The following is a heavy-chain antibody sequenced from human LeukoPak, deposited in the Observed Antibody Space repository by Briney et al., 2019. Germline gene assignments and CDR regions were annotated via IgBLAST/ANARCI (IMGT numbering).Heavy chain of an antibody. V-gene: IGHV4-34*01. D-gene: IGHD2-2*01. Sequence: SETLSLTCAVYGGSFSGYYWSWIRQPPGKGLEWIGEINHSGSTYYNPSLKSRVTISVDTSKNQFSLKLSSVTAADTAVYYCARHFSCSRTSCYAFDIWGQGTMVTVSS. CDR1: GGSFSGYY. CDR3: ARHFSCSRTSCYAFDI. J-gene: IGHJ3*02. CDR2: INHSGST.